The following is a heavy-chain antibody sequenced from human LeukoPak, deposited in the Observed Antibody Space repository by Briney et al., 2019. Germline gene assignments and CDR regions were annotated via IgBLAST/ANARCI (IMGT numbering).Heavy chain of an antibody. Sequence: SGGSLRLSCAASGFFFSDSAMNWVRQAPGKGLQWVANILASGSPTYYADSVKGRFIISRDNSKNTVYLQMNSLRVEDTAIYYCAKDLRPDGVDNFDHWGQGTLVTVSS. CDR2: ILASGSPT. V-gene: IGHV3-23*01. D-gene: IGHD2-8*01. CDR3: AKDLRPDGVDNFDH. CDR1: GFFFSDSA. J-gene: IGHJ4*02.